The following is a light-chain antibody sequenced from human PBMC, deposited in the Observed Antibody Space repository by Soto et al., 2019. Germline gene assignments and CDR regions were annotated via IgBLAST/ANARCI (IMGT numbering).Light chain of an antibody. V-gene: IGKV1-27*01. CDR2: AAS. CDR1: QGIGNF. Sequence: DIEMTQSPSSLSASLGDTVTITCRASQGIGNFLAWYQQKPGDVPKLLIYAASTVQSGGPSRFSGSGSATEFTLTISSLQPDDFATYYCQQYNSYWTFGQGTKVDIK. CDR3: QQYNSYWT. J-gene: IGKJ1*01.